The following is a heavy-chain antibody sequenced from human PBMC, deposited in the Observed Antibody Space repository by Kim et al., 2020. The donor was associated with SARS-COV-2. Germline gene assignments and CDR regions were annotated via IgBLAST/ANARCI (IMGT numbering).Heavy chain of an antibody. CDR3: ARHEQWTLYGMDV. D-gene: IGHD6-19*01. J-gene: IGHJ6*02. V-gene: IGHV5-10-1*01. Sequence: SPSFQGHVTISADKSISTAYLQWSSLKASDTAMYYCARHEQWTLYGMDVWGQGTTVTVSS.